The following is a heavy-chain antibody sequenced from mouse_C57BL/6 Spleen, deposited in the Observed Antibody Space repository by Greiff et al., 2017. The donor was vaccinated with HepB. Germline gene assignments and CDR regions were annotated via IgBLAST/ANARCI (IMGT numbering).Heavy chain of an antibody. D-gene: IGHD1-1*02. V-gene: IGHV1-81*01. CDR2: IYPRSGNT. J-gene: IGHJ4*01. CDR3: ARREELVEDAMDY. Sequence: QVQLQQSGAELARPGASVKLSCKASGYTFTSYGISWVKQRTGQGLEWIGEIYPRSGNTYYNEKFKGKATLTADKSSSTAYMQLSSLTSEDSAVYYCARREELVEDAMDYWGQGTSVTVSS. CDR1: GYTFTSYG.